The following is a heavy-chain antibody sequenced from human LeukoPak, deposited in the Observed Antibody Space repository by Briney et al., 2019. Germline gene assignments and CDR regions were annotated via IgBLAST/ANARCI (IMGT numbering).Heavy chain of an antibody. J-gene: IGHJ4*02. CDR2: IYTSGST. CDR3: AREKVVPAAISLDY. Sequence: PSETLSLTCTVSGGSISSYYWSWIRQPAGKGLEWIGRIYTSGSTNYNPSLKSRVTMSVDTSKNQFSLKLSSVTAADTAVYYCAREKVVPAAISLDYWGQGTLVTVSS. V-gene: IGHV4-4*07. CDR1: GGSISSYY. D-gene: IGHD2-2*01.